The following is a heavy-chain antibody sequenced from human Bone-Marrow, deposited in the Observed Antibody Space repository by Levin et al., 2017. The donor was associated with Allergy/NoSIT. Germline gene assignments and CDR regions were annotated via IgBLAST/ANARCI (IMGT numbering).Heavy chain of an antibody. D-gene: IGHD3-3*01. V-gene: IGHV3-7*03. CDR1: GFTFSSFW. CDR2: IKPDGGEK. J-gene: IGHJ6*03. Sequence: HTGGSLRLSCEASGFTFSSFWMTWVRQAPGKGLEWVAYIKPDGGEKYYVDSVKGRFTISRDNAKNSLYLQMNSLRAEDTAVYYCARDTSYDFWSGIYTFSYYYMDVWGKGTAVTVSS. CDR3: ARDTSYDFWSGIYTFSYYYMDV.